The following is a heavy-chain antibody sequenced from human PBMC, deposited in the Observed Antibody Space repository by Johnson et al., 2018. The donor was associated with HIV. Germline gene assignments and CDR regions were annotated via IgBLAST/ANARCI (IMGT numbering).Heavy chain of an antibody. J-gene: IGHJ3*02. CDR3: ARDAPDSGSYHAFDI. D-gene: IGHD1-26*01. CDR2: ISYDGSNK. V-gene: IGHV3-30*19. Sequence: VQLVESGGGVVQPGGSLRLSCAASGFTFSSYGMHWVRQAPGKGLEWVAFISYDGSNKYYADSVKGRFTISRDNSKNTLYLQMNSLRAEDTAVYYCARDAPDSGSYHAFDIWGQGTMVTVSS. CDR1: GFTFSSYG.